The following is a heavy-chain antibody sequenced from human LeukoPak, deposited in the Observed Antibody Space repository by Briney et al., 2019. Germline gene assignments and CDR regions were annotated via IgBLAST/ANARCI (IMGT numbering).Heavy chain of an antibody. V-gene: IGHV3-23*01. CDR1: GFTFSSYA. CDR3: AKDESGWVFDY. CDR2: ISGNGVST. D-gene: IGHD6-19*01. Sequence: GGSLRLSCAASGFTFSSYAMSWVRQAPGKGLEWVSGISGNGVSTYYADSVKGRFTISRDNSKNTLYLQMNSLRADDTAIYYCAKDESGWVFDYWGQGTLVTVSS. J-gene: IGHJ4*02.